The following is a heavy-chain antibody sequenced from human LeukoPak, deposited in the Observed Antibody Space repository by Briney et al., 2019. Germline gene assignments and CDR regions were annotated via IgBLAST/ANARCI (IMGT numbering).Heavy chain of an antibody. CDR3: ARDGIVSTNYYYYGMDV. V-gene: IGHV3-53*04. CDR2: IYSGGST. D-gene: IGHD5/OR15-5a*01. Sequence: GGSLRLSCAASGFTVSSNYMSWVRQAPGKGLEWVSVIYSGGSTYYADSVKGRFTISRHNSKNTLYLQMNSLRAEDTAVYYCARDGIVSTNYYYYGMDVWGQGTTVTVSS. J-gene: IGHJ6*02. CDR1: GFTVSSNY.